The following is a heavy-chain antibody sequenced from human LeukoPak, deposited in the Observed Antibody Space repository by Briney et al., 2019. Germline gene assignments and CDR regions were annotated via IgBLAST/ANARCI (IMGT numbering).Heavy chain of an antibody. D-gene: IGHD6-13*01. Sequence: SESLSLTCTVSGGSISSYYWSWIRQPPGKGLEWIGYIYYSGSTNYNPSLKSRVTISVDTSKNQFSLKLSSVTAADTAVYYCARVTIAAAGTFWFDTWGQGTPVTVSS. CDR3: ARVTIAAAGTFWFDT. CDR2: IYYSGST. V-gene: IGHV4-59*01. J-gene: IGHJ5*02. CDR1: GGSISSYY.